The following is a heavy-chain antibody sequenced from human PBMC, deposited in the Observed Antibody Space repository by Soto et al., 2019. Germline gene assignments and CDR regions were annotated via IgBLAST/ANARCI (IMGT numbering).Heavy chain of an antibody. J-gene: IGHJ6*02. CDR2: ISGSGGST. CDR3: AKVIPGSGYYRDYYYYGMDV. Sequence: PGGSLRLSCAASGFTFSSYAMSWVRQAPGKGLEWVSAISGSGGSTYYADSVKGRFTISRDNSKNTLYLQMNSLRAEDTAVYYCAKVIPGSGYYRDYYYYGMDVWGQGTTVTVSS. V-gene: IGHV3-23*01. CDR1: GFTFSSYA. D-gene: IGHD3-3*01.